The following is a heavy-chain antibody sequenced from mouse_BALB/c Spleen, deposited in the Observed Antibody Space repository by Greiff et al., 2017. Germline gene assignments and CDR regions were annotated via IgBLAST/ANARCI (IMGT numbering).Heavy chain of an antibody. J-gene: IGHJ4*01. Sequence: VQLQQSGAELMKPGASVKISCKATGYTFSSYWIEWVKQRPGHGLEWIGEILPGSGSTNYNEKFKGKATFTADTSSNTAYMQLSSLTSEDSAVYYCARERQIHYYAMDYWGQGTSVTVSS. V-gene: IGHV1-9*01. CDR2: ILPGSGST. CDR1: GYTFSSYW. CDR3: ARERQIHYYAMDY. D-gene: IGHD3-2*01.